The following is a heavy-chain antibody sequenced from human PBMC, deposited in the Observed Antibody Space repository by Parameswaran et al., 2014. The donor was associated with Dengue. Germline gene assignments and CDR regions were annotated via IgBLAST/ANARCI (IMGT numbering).Heavy chain of an antibody. CDR3: ARDNNYGWFDP. J-gene: IGHJ5*02. D-gene: IGHD4-11*01. CDR2: INPSGGST. Sequence: WVRQAPGQGLEWMGIINPSGGSTSYAQKFQGRVTMTRDTSTSTVYMELSSLRSEDTAVYYCARDNNYGWFDPWGQGTLVTVSS. V-gene: IGHV1-46*01.